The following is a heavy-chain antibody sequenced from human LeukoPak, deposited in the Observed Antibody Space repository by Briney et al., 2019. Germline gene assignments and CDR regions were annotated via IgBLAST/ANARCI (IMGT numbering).Heavy chain of an antibody. D-gene: IGHD7-27*01. CDR1: GYTFTNYG. CDR3: ARELSGGYFDY. Sequence: ASVKVSCKASGYTFTNYGIHWVRQAPGQGLEWMGWISANSGHSNYAQKFQGRVTMTRDTSTSTVYMELSSLRSVDTAVYYCARELSGGYFDYWGQGTLVTVSS. CDR2: ISANSGHS. J-gene: IGHJ4*02. V-gene: IGHV1-18*01.